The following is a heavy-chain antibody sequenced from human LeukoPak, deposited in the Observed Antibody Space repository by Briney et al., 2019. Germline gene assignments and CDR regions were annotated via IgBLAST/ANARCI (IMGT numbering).Heavy chain of an antibody. V-gene: IGHV3-30*04. Sequence: GGSLRLSCAASGFTFSSYAMHWVRQAPGKGLEWVAVITYDGSNKYYADSVKGRFTISRDNSKNTLYLQMNSLRAEDTAVYYCAKDYDGGYVNVWGKGTTVTVSS. CDR1: GFTFSSYA. CDR2: ITYDGSNK. J-gene: IGHJ6*04. CDR3: AKDYDGGYVNV. D-gene: IGHD5-12*01.